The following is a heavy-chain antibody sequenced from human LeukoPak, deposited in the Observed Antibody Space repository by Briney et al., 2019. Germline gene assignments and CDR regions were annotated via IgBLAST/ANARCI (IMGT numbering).Heavy chain of an antibody. CDR1: GFTFGSYA. J-gene: IGHJ4*02. V-gene: IGHV3-23*01. Sequence: GGSLRLSCAASGFTFGSYAISWVRQAPGKGLEWVSGISTSGGSSSYADSVKGRFTISRDNPRNTLYMEMNSLRAEDTALYYCAIMHPYYDGSGYWVQWGQGTLVTVSS. CDR2: ISTSGGSS. CDR3: AIMHPYYDGSGYWVQ. D-gene: IGHD3-22*01.